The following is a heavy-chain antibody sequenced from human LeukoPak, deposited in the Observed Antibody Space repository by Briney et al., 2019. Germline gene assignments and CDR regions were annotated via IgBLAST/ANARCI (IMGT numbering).Heavy chain of an antibody. CDR3: TRRDYGGIA. J-gene: IGHJ5*02. Sequence: GGSLKLSCAASGFTFSGSAMHWVRQASGKGLEWVGRIRSKANSYATAYAASVKGRFTISRDDSKNTAYLQMNSLKTEDTAVYYCTRRDYGGIAWGQGTLVTVSS. V-gene: IGHV3-73*01. CDR2: IRSKANSYAT. D-gene: IGHD4-23*01. CDR1: GFTFSGSA.